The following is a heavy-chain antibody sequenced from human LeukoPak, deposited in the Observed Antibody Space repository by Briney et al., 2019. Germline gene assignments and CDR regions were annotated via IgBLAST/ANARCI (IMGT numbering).Heavy chain of an antibody. CDR3: AREVRAYFDY. Sequence: SVKVSCKASGDTFSSYAISWVRQAPGQGLEWMGGIIPIFGTANYAQKFQARVTITADESTSTAYMELSSLRSEDTAVYYCAREVRAYFDYWGQGTLVTVSS. CDR1: GDTFSSYA. V-gene: IGHV1-69*13. D-gene: IGHD4-11*01. J-gene: IGHJ4*02. CDR2: IIPIFGTA.